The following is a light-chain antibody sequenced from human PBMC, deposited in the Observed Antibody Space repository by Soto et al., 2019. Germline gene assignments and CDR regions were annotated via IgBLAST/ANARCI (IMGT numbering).Light chain of an antibody. CDR2: LSSDGSH. CDR1: SGHSSYA. CDR3: QTWDTGARVV. V-gene: IGLV4-69*01. J-gene: IGLJ2*01. Sequence: QLVLTQSPSASASLVASVKLTCTLSSGHSSYAIAWHQQQPEKGPRYLMKLSSDGSHSKGDGIPDRFSGSSSGAERYLTISRLQSEDEADYYCQTWDTGARVVFGGGTKVTVL.